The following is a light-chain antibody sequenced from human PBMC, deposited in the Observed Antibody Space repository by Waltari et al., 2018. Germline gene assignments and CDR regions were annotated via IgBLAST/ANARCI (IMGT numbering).Light chain of an antibody. Sequence: DIQMTQSPSSLSASVGDRVTITCRASQSISTYLHWYQQKPGKAPKLLVYASSNFQTGVSSRFSGSGSGTDFTLTISSLEPEDFATYYCQQTYGSPPTFGPGPKWIS. CDR1: QSISTY. CDR3: QQTYGSPPT. CDR2: ASS. V-gene: IGKV1-39*01. J-gene: IGKJ3*01.